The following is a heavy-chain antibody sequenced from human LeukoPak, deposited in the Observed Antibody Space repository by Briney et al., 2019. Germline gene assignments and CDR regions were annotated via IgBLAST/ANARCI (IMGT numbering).Heavy chain of an antibody. D-gene: IGHD3-10*01. V-gene: IGHV4-61*01. CDR2: IYSSGST. CDR1: GYSISSGYY. CDR3: ARAYYYGSGSYGLDY. J-gene: IGHJ4*02. Sequence: SEALSLTCTVSGYSISSGYYWSWIRQPPGKGLEWIGYIYSSGSTNYNPSLKSRLTISVDASKNQFSLKLTSVTAAATAVYYCARAYYYGSGSYGLDYWGQGTLVTVSS.